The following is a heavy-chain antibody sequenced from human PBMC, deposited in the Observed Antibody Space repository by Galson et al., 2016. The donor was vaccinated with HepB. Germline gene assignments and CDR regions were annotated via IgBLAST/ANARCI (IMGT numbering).Heavy chain of an antibody. CDR2: ISHDGSNK. CDR3: VRGRKGAAAAGLLTYYFYYSGMDV. V-gene: IGHV3-30-3*01. CDR1: GFTLSSYV. J-gene: IGHJ6*02. Sequence: SLRLSCAASGFTLSSYVMYWVRQAPGKGLEWVAVISHDGSNKYYADSVKGRFTISRDNAKNTLYLQMNSLRAEDTAVYYCVRGRKGAAAAGLLTYYFYYSGMDVWGQGTTVTGS. D-gene: IGHD6-13*01.